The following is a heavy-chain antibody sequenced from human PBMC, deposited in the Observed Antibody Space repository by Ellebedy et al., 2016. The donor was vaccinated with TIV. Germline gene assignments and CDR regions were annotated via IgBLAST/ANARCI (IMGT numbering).Heavy chain of an antibody. CDR3: ASRIAAGDGMDV. CDR1: GGSISSYY. D-gene: IGHD6-6*01. Sequence: MPSETLSLTCTVPGGSISSYYWSWIRQPPGKGLEWIGYIYYSGSTNYNPSLKSRVTISVDTSKNQFSLKLSSVTAADTAVYYCASRIAAGDGMDVWGKGTTVTVSS. J-gene: IGHJ6*04. CDR2: IYYSGST. V-gene: IGHV4-59*08.